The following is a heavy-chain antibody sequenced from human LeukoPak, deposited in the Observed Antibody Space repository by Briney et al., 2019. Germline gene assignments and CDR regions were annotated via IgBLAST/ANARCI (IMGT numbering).Heavy chain of an antibody. D-gene: IGHD3-16*01. V-gene: IGHV4-61*01. CDR3: ARGVGGVREGFDI. Sequence: SPTLSLTCTVSGGSVSSERYDWGWLRQPPGKGLEWIAYIFNSGSSNYNPSLKSRVTISVDTSKNQFSLKLNSVTAADTAQYHCARGVGGVREGFDIWGQGTMVTVSS. J-gene: IGHJ3*02. CDR1: GGSVSSERYD. CDR2: IFNSGSS.